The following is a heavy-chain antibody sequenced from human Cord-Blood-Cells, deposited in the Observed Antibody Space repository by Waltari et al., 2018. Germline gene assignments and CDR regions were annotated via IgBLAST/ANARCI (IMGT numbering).Heavy chain of an antibody. J-gene: IGHJ5*02. CDR3: ALNWNNWFDP. Sequence: QVQLVQSGAEVKKPGASVKVPCTASGYTFTGYSMPWVRQAPGQGLEWMGWINPSSGGTNYAQKFQGRVTMTRDTSISTAYRELSRLRSDDTAVYYCALNWNNWFDPWGQGTLVTVSS. D-gene: IGHD1-20*01. V-gene: IGHV1-2*02. CDR2: INPSSGGT. CDR1: GYTFTGYS.